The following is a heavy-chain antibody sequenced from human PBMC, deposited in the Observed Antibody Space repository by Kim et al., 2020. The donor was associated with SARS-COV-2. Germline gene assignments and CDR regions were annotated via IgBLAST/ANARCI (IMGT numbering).Heavy chain of an antibody. CDR2: IYYSGST. V-gene: IGHV4-61*01. Sequence: SETLSLTCTVSGGSVSSGSYYWSWIRQPPGKGLEWIGYIYYSGSTNYNPSLKSRVTISVDTSKNQFSLKLSSVTAADTAVYYCARLQHSGSYNYFDYWGQGTLVTVSS. D-gene: IGHD1-26*01. CDR1: GGSVSSGSYY. J-gene: IGHJ4*02. CDR3: ARLQHSGSYNYFDY.